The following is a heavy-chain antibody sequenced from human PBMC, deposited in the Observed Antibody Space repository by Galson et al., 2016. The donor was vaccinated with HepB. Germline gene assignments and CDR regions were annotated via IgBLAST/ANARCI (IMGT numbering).Heavy chain of an antibody. J-gene: IGHJ6*02. D-gene: IGHD3-16*01. Sequence: SLRLSCAGSGFTFSSHALHWVRQAPGKGLEWVAIVSDDGSKRDYADSVRGRFTISRDNSKNTLSLQMNSLRVEDTALYYCVKDVTAGGMVIWGQGTTVTVS. V-gene: IGHV3-30*04. CDR3: VKDVTAGGMVI. CDR2: VSDDGSKR. CDR1: GFTFSSHA.